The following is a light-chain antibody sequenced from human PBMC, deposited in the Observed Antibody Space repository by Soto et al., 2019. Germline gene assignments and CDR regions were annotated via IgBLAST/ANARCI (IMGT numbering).Light chain of an antibody. J-gene: IGKJ1*01. V-gene: IGKV1-5*03. CDR2: KAS. CDR1: QSISDW. Sequence: DIQMTQSPSTLSASVGDRVTITCRASQSISDWLAWYQQKPGKAPKLLIYKASGLESGVPSRFSGSGSGTEFTLTISSLQPDDFATDYCQQYKSYSPPWTFGQGTKVEIK. CDR3: QQYKSYSPPWT.